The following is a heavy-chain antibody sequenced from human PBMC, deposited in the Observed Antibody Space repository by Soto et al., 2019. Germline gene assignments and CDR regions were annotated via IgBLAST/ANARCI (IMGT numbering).Heavy chain of an antibody. D-gene: IGHD3-3*02. J-gene: IGHJ6*02. CDR3: AREKPPEYKNAFTYGMDV. CDR2: IKEDSSEK. Sequence: VQLVESGGGSVQPGGSLRLSCAASGFTFDNYWMSWVRQAPGKGLEWVATIKEDSSEKYYVDAVKGRFTISRDIGKNSQYLQMNSLRVEDTAVYYCAREKPPEYKNAFTYGMDVWGQGTTVTVSS. CDR1: GFTFDNYW. V-gene: IGHV3-7*01.